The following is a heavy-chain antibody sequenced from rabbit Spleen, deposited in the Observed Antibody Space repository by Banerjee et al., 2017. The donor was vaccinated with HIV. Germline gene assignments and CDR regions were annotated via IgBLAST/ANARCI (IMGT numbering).Heavy chain of an antibody. D-gene: IGHD8-1*01. Sequence: QEQLVESGGGLVKPGASLTLTCKASGFSFSGGYYMCWVRQAPGKGLEWIGCISAGSSGTTYYASWVNGRFTISKTSSTTVTLQMTSLTAADTATYFCARMDTGGSYDPATDLWGQGTLVTVS. V-gene: IGHV1S45*01. J-gene: IGHJ3*01. CDR1: GFSFSGGYY. CDR2: ISAGSSGTT. CDR3: ARMDTGGSYDPATDL.